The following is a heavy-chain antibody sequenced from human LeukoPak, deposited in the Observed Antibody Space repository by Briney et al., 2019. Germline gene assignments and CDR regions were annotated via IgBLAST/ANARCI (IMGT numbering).Heavy chain of an antibody. CDR1: AGFIRSGDYY. V-gene: IGHV4-30-4*01. Sequence: SQTLSLTCTVSAGFIRSGDYYWICIRQPPGKRLEWVGYIYHSRSTHYHSSLQSRLTISVDTSKHQFSLKLSSVTAADTAVYYCARGLRGIMIRGAITDLNWFDAWGQGALVIVSS. D-gene: IGHD3-10*01. J-gene: IGHJ5*02. CDR2: IYHSRST. CDR3: ARGLRGIMIRGAITDLNWFDA.